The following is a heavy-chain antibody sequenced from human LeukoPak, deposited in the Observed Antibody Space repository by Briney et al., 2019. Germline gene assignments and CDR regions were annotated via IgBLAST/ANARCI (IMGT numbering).Heavy chain of an antibody. Sequence: GGSLRLSCAASGFSFSSYWMHWVRQAPGKGLVWVSRISVDGSCTTYADSVKGRFTISRDNAKDTLYLQVHSLRADDTAVYYCAGHHQAYSRTYWGQGTLVTVSS. CDR3: AGHHQAYSRTY. CDR2: ISVDGSCT. CDR1: GFSFSSYW. D-gene: IGHD1-26*01. V-gene: IGHV3-74*01. J-gene: IGHJ4*02.